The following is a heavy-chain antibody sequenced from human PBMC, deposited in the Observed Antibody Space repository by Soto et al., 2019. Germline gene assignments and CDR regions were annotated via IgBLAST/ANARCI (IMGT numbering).Heavy chain of an antibody. J-gene: IGHJ4*02. CDR2: IIPILGIA. CDR1: GGTFSSYT. CDR3: ARDSRGWYVFDY. D-gene: IGHD6-19*01. V-gene: IGHV1-69*04. Sequence: SVKVSCKASGGTFSSYTISWVRQAPGQGLEWMGRIIPILGIANYAQKFQGRVTITADKSTSTAYMELSSLRSEDTAVDYCARDSRGWYVFDYWGQGTLVTVSS.